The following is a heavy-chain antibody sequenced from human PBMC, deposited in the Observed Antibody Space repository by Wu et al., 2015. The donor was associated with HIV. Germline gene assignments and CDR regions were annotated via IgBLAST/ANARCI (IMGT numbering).Heavy chain of an antibody. Sequence: QVQLVQSGAEXKKPGSSVKVSCKASGGTFSSYAISWVRQAPGQGLEWMGGIIPIFGTANYAQKFQGRVTITTDESTSTAYMELSSLRSEDTAVYYRARARSGSIAADEDAFDIWGQGTMVTVSS. J-gene: IGHJ3*02. CDR3: ARARSGSIAADEDAFDI. CDR2: IIPIFGTA. V-gene: IGHV1-69*05. CDR1: GGTFSSYA. D-gene: IGHD6-13*01.